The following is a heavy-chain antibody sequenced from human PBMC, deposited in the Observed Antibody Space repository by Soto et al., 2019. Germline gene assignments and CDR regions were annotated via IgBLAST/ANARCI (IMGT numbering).Heavy chain of an antibody. J-gene: IGHJ4*02. V-gene: IGHV3-30*04. CDR3: AGEVVPEIPLDY. D-gene: IGHD2-2*02. CDR1: GFLLTNYD. CDR2: FSPDGSKI. Sequence: GVSLRLSCAASGFLLTNYDMHWVRQAPGKGLEWLAVFSPDGSKIFYADSVKGRFTISRDISKNPLYLQMNNLRPEYTAVYFCAGEVVPEIPLDYWGREPWSPSPQ.